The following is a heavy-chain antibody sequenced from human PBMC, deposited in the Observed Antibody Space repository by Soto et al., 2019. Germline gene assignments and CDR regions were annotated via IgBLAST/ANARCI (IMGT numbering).Heavy chain of an antibody. CDR3: ARGYYSDSSGYLDY. Sequence: SVKVSCKASGGTFSSYAISWVRHAPGQGLEWMGGITPIFGTANYAQKFQGRATITADESTSTAYMELSSLRSEDTAVYYCARGYYSDSSGYLDYWGQGTLVTVSS. CDR1: GGTFSSYA. V-gene: IGHV1-69*13. J-gene: IGHJ4*02. D-gene: IGHD3-22*01. CDR2: ITPIFGTA.